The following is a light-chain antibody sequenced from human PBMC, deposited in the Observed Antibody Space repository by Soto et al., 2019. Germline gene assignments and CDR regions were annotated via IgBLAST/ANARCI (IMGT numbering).Light chain of an antibody. J-gene: IGKJ1*01. V-gene: IGKV3-20*01. CDR3: QQYDSSPWT. Sequence: EIVLTQSPGTLSLSPGERATLSCRASQSVSSSFLAWYQQKPGQAPRPLIYGASSRATGIPDRFSGSGSGTDFTLTISRLEPEYFAVYYCQQYDSSPWTFGQGTKVEI. CDR1: QSVSSSF. CDR2: GAS.